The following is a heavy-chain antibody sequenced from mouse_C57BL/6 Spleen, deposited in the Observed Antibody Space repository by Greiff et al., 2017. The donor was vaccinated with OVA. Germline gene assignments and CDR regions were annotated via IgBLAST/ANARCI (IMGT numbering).Heavy chain of an antibody. V-gene: IGHV1-82*01. CDR2: IYPGDGDT. Sequence: VKLHQSGPELVKPGASVKISCKASGYAFSSSWMNWVKQRPGKGLEWIGRIYPGDGDTNYNGKFKGKATLTADKSSSTAYMQLSSLTSEDSAVYFCARGGNGVDYWGQGTTLTVSS. CDR3: ARGGNGVDY. CDR1: GYAFSSSW. D-gene: IGHD1-1*02. J-gene: IGHJ2*01.